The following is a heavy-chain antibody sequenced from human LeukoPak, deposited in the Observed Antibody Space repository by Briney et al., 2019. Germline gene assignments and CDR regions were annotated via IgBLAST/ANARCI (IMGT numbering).Heavy chain of an antibody. J-gene: IGHJ4*02. CDR2: ISYDGSNK. D-gene: IGHD3-22*01. CDR3: AKDRGTMIVVDPSDY. V-gene: IGHV3-30*18. CDR1: GFTFSSYG. Sequence: PGRSLRLSCAASGFTFSSYGMHWVRQAPGKGLEWVAVISYDGSNKYYADSVKGRFTISRDNSKNTLYLQMNSLRAEDTAVYYCAKDRGTMIVVDPSDYWGQGTLVTVSS.